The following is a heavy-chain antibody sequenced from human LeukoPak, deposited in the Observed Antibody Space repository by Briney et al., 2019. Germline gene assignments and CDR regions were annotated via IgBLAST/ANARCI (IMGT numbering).Heavy chain of an antibody. CDR1: GYTFTGYY. V-gene: IGHV1-2*02. Sequence: ASVKVSCKASGYTFTGYYIHWVRQAPGQGLEWMGWINPNSGGTNYAQKFQGRVTMTRDTSISTAYMELSRLRSDDTAMYCCAKVLDGYDFWSGYPTFDDWGQATLVTVSS. CDR3: AKVLDGYDFWSGYPTFDD. D-gene: IGHD3-3*01. J-gene: IGHJ4*02. CDR2: INPNSGGT.